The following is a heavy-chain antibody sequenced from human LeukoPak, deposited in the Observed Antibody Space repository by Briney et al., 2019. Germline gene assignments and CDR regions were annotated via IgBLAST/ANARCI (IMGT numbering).Heavy chain of an antibody. CDR2: IYYSGST. CDR3: ARVGSSGWH. Sequence: RASETLSLTCTVSGGSISSYYWSWIRQPPGKGLEWIGYIYYSGSTNYNPSLKSRVTISVDTSKNQFSLKLSSVTAADTAVYYCARVGSSGWHWGQGTLVTVSS. D-gene: IGHD6-19*01. V-gene: IGHV4-59*01. CDR1: GGSISSYY. J-gene: IGHJ4*02.